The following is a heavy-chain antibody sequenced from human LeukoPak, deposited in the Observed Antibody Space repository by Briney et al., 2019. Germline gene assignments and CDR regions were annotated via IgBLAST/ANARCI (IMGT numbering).Heavy chain of an antibody. CDR2: ISSSGGST. Sequence: GGSLRLSCAASGFTVSSNYMSWVRQAPGKGLEWVSVISSSGGSTYYADSVKGRFTVSRDNSKNTLYLHMNSLSAEDTAVYYCARDLSWGSYTSWGQGTLVTVSS. V-gene: IGHV3-23*01. J-gene: IGHJ4*02. CDR3: ARDLSWGSYTS. CDR1: GFTVSSNY. D-gene: IGHD3-16*01.